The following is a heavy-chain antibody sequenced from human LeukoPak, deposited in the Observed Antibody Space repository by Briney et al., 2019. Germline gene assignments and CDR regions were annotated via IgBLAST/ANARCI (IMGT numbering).Heavy chain of an antibody. CDR1: GYTFTSYG. Sequence: ASVKVSCKASGYTFTSYGISWVRQAPGQGLEWMGWISAYNGNTNYAQKLQGRVTMTTDTSTSTAYMELRSLRSDDPAVYYCARDRNYDFWSGYYTPWFDPWGQGTLVTVSS. V-gene: IGHV1-18*01. CDR3: ARDRNYDFWSGYYTPWFDP. J-gene: IGHJ5*02. CDR2: ISAYNGNT. D-gene: IGHD3-3*01.